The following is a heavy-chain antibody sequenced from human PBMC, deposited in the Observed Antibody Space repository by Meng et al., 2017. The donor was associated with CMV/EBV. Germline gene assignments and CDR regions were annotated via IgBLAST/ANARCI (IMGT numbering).Heavy chain of an antibody. J-gene: IGHJ6*02. CDR2: IYYSGST. D-gene: IGHD1-26*01. CDR1: GGSISSSSYY. CDR3: ARYAGATFAYYYYGMDV. V-gene: IGHV4-39*07. Sequence: SETLSLTCTVSGGSISSSSYYWGWIRQPPGKGLEWIGSIYYSGSTYYNPSLKSRVTISVDTSKNQFSLKLSSVTAADTAVYYCARYAGATFAYYYYGMDVWGQGTTVTVSS.